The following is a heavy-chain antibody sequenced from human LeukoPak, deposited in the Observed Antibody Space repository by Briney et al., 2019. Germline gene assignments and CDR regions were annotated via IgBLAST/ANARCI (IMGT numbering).Heavy chain of an antibody. Sequence: GGSLRLSCAASGFTFSSYGMHWVRQAPGKGLEWVAFIRYDGSNKYYADSVKGRFTISRDNSKNTLYLQMNSLRAEDTAVYYCAKMGRRGPGSGSYFDYWGQGTLVTVSS. V-gene: IGHV3-30*02. D-gene: IGHD3-10*01. CDR2: IRYDGSNK. J-gene: IGHJ4*02. CDR1: GFTFSSYG. CDR3: AKMGRRGPGSGSYFDY.